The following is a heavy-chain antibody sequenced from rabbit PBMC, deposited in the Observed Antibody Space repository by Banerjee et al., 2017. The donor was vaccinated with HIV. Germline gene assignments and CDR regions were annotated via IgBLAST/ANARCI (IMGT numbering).Heavy chain of an antibody. CDR1: GFSFSSGYD. D-gene: IGHD6-1*01. CDR2: IYTGDGNT. CDR3: AGAAYADDAYAGYAYAIFWEL. Sequence: QEQLEESGGDLVKPGASLTLTCTASGFSFSSGYDMCWVRQAPGKGLEWIACIYTGDGNTYYASWAKGRFTISKTSSTTVTLEMTSLTAADTATYFCAGAAYADDAYAGYAYAIFWELWGQGTLVT. J-gene: IGHJ3*01. V-gene: IGHV1S45*01.